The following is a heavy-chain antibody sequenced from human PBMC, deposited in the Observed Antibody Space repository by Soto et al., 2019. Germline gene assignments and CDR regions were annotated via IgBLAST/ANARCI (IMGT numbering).Heavy chain of an antibody. CDR2: ISYDGKKK. J-gene: IGHJ6*02. CDR3: VKNQAHYEASGYYFPGDYGMDV. Sequence: PGRCCAASDLTFRNYCMHWVRQAPGKGLEWGAFISYDGKKKFYVESGKGRVSISRDNSKNTLNLQRDSLRAEDSAVYYCVKNQAHYEASGYYFPGDYGMDVWGHGTTLTVCS. V-gene: IGHV3-30*18. D-gene: IGHD3-22*01. CDR1: DLTFRNYC.